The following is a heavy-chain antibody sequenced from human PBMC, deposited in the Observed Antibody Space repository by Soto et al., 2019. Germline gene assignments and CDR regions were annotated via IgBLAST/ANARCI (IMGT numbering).Heavy chain of an antibody. D-gene: IGHD1-1*01. CDR3: ARDRHNIFFDP. Sequence: SEALSLTCTVSGASMSRGGYYWTWIRQAPGKGLEWIGYIYYSGSTYYNPSLESRVAISLDTSRSQFSLTLHSMTAADTAIYYCARDRHNIFFDPWGQGTLVTVSS. CDR1: GASMSRGGYY. J-gene: IGHJ5*02. V-gene: IGHV4-31*03. CDR2: IYYSGST.